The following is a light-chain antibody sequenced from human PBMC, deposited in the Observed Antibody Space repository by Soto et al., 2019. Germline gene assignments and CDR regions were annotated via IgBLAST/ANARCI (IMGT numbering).Light chain of an antibody. Sequence: DIQMTQSPSSLSASIGDRVTITCRASQGMSDYLAWYQQKPGKAPELLIYAASVLQSGVPSRFSGSGSGTDFTLTISSLQTEDVATYYCQNYNGALAFGGGTKVELK. CDR2: AAS. V-gene: IGKV1-27*01. CDR1: QGMSDY. J-gene: IGKJ4*01. CDR3: QNYNGALA.